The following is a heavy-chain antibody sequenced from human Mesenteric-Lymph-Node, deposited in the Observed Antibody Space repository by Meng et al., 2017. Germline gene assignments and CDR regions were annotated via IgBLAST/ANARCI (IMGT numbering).Heavy chain of an antibody. D-gene: IGHD1-14*01. CDR3: ARRVITGTTRWFDP. CDR1: GYSFTNYW. Sequence: GESLKISCKGSGYSFTNYWIGWVRQMPGKGLEWMGVLFPRNSDTSYSPSFQGQVTISADKSISTAYLQWSSLKASDTAMYYCARRVITGTTRWFDPWGQGTLVTVSS. J-gene: IGHJ5*02. V-gene: IGHV5-51*01. CDR2: LFPRNSDT.